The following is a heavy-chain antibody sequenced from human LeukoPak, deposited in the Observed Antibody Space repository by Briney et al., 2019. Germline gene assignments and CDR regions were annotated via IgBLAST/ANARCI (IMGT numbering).Heavy chain of an antibody. V-gene: IGHV3-23*01. CDR1: GFTFRSYA. Sequence: PGGSLRLSCGASGFTFRSYAMSWVRQAPGKGLEWVSAITGSGDSTYYADSVKGRFTISRDNSKNALYVQMNSLRAEDTAVYYCAKGGSSQPNYFNYWGQGTLVTVSS. J-gene: IGHJ4*02. CDR3: AKGGSSQPNYFNY. D-gene: IGHD6-6*01. CDR2: ITGSGDST.